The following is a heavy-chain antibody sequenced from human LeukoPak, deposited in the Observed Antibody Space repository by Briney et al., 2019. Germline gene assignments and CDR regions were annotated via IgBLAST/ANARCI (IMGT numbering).Heavy chain of an antibody. CDR1: GFNFNYYG. D-gene: IGHD3-10*01. CDR2: IRYDGSNK. J-gene: IGHJ3*02. V-gene: IGHV3-30*02. CDR3: AKGNYYFGSGTHDAFDI. Sequence: PGGSLRLSCAASGFNFNYYGMDWVRQAPGKGLEWVAGIRYDGSNKWYGDSMKGRFTISRDNSKNTLYLQMNSLRAEDTAVYYCAKGNYYFGSGTHDAFDIWGQGTMVTVSS.